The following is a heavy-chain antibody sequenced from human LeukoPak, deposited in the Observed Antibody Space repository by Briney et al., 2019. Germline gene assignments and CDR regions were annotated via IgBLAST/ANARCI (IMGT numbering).Heavy chain of an antibody. Sequence: SETLSLTCAVYGGSFSSYYWGWIRQPPGKGLEWIGGIYYSGSTYYNPSLKSRVTISVDTSKNQFSLKLSSVTAADTAVYYCASDRGPRAFDIWGQGTMVTVSS. CDR1: GGSFSSYY. CDR3: ASDRGPRAFDI. CDR2: IYYSGST. J-gene: IGHJ3*02. V-gene: IGHV4-39*01.